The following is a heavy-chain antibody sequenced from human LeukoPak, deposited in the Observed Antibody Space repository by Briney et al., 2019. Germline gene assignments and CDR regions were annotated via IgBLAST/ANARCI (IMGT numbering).Heavy chain of an antibody. CDR1: GGSISSYY. Sequence: SETLSLTCTVSGGSISSYYWSWIRQPPGKGLEWIGYIYYSGSTNYNPSLKSRVTILVDTSKNQFSLKLSSVTAADTAVYYCARDIGYDSSGWDAFDIWGQGTMVTVSS. CDR3: ARDIGYDSSGWDAFDI. CDR2: IYYSGST. D-gene: IGHD3-22*01. V-gene: IGHV4-59*12. J-gene: IGHJ3*02.